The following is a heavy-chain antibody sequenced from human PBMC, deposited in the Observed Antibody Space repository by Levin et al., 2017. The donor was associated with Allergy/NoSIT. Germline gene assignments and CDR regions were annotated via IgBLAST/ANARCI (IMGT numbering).Heavy chain of an antibody. CDR2: IKSKIDGGTT. CDR1: GFSFSNAW. Sequence: PGGSLRLSCAASGFSFSNAWMNWVRQTPGKGLEWVGRIKSKIDGGTTDYAAPVKDRFIISRDDSKNTLFLQMNNLKTEDTAVYYCTTEHDYGDYTNCFEPWGQGTLVTVSS. CDR3: TTEHDYGDYTNCFEP. V-gene: IGHV3-15*07. J-gene: IGHJ5*02. D-gene: IGHD4-17*01.